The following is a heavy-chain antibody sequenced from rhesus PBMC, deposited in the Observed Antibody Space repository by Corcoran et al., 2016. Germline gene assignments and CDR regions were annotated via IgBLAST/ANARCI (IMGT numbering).Heavy chain of an antibody. CDR2: INPYNGNT. Sequence: QVQLVQSGAEVKKPGSSMKVSCKASGYTFTDYYMHWVRQAPRQGLEWMGWINPYNGNTKYAQKFQGRVTMTRDTSTSTAYMELSSLRSEDTAVYYCASSDWGDYADWYFDLWGPGTPITISS. J-gene: IGHJ2*01. D-gene: IGHD3-34*01. CDR1: GYTFTDYY. V-gene: IGHV1S2*01. CDR3: ASSDWGDYADWYFDL.